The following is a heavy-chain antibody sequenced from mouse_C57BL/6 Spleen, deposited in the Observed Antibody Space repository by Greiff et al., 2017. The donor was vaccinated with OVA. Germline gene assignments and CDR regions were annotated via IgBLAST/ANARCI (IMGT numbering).Heavy chain of an antibody. J-gene: IGHJ4*01. D-gene: IGHD2-4*01. Sequence: VHVKQSGPELVKPGASVKISCKASGYSFTDYNMHWVKQSNGKSLEWIGVINPNYGTTSYNQKFQGKATLTVDQSSSTAYMQLNSLTSEDSAVYYCARGYDYDEAGYYYAMDYWGQGTSVTVSS. CDR1: GYSFTDYN. CDR3: ARGYDYDEAGYYYAMDY. CDR2: INPNYGTT. V-gene: IGHV1-39*01.